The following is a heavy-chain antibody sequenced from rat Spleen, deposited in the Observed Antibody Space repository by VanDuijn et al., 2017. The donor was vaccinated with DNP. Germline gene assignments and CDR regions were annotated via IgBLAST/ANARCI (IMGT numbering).Heavy chain of an antibody. J-gene: IGHJ2*01. D-gene: IGHD4-3*01. V-gene: IGHV5S23*01. CDR1: GFTFSDYY. Sequence: EVQLVESGGGLVRPGRSLKLSCAASGFTFSDYYMAWVRQAPTKGLEWVASITNSGGSTYYRDSVKGRFTISRDNAKSTLYLQMDSLRSEDTATYYCVRWNSGHFDYWGQGVMVTVSS. CDR3: VRWNSGHFDY. CDR2: ITNSGGST.